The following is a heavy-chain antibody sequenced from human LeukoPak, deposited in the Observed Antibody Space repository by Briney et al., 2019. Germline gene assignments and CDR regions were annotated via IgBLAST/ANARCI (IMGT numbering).Heavy chain of an antibody. D-gene: IGHD6-19*01. CDR3: ARDRASSGWYGELDV. V-gene: IGHV4-39*07. Sequence: PSETLSLTCTVSGGSISSSSYYWGWIRQPPGKGLEWIVSIYYSGSTYYNPSLKSRVTISVDTSKNQFSLKLSSMTAADTAVYYCARDRASSGWYGELDVWGKGTTVTVSS. CDR1: GGSISSSSYY. J-gene: IGHJ6*04. CDR2: IYYSGST.